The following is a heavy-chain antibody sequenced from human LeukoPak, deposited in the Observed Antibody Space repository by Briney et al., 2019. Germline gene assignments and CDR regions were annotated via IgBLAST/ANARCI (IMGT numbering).Heavy chain of an antibody. Sequence: SETLSLTCTVSGGSISSSSYYWGWIRQPPGKGLEWIGSIYYSGSTYYNPSLKSRVTMSVDTSKNQFSLKLSSVTSADTAVYYCARDSWSSISSGPDYWGQGTLVTVSS. CDR2: IYYSGST. CDR1: GGSISSSSYY. V-gene: IGHV4-39*07. J-gene: IGHJ4*02. CDR3: ARDSWSSISSGPDY.